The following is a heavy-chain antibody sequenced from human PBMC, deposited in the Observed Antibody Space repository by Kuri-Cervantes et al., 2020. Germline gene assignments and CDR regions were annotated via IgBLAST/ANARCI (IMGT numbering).Heavy chain of an antibody. V-gene: IGHV1-2*02. Sequence: ASVNVSFKASGYTFTGYYMHWVRQAPGQGLEWMGWINPNSGGTNYAQKFQGRVTMTRDTSISTAYMELSRLRSDDTAEYYCARDLTMVRGAFLTWGQGTLVTVSS. J-gene: IGHJ5*02. CDR2: INPNSGGT. CDR3: ARDLTMVRGAFLT. CDR1: GYTFTGYY. D-gene: IGHD3-10*01.